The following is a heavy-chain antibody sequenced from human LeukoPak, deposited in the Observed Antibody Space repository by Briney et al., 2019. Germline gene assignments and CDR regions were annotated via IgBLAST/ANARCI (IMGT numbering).Heavy chain of an antibody. D-gene: IGHD5-18*01. V-gene: IGHV5-51*01. J-gene: IGHJ5*02. CDR2: IYPGDSDT. CDR1: GYSFTSYW. Sequence: GESLQISCKGSGYSFTSYWIGWVRQMPGKGLEWMGIIYPGDSDTRYSPSFQGQVTISADKSISTAYLQWSSLKASDTAMYYCARHLRLWQNWFDPWGQGTLVTVSS. CDR3: ARHLRLWQNWFDP.